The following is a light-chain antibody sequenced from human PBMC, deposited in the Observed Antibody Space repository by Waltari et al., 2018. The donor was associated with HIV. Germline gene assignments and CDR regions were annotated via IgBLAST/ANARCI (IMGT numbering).Light chain of an antibody. J-gene: IGKJ4*01. Sequence: EIVLTQSPGTLSLSPGERATLSCRASQSVSSNYFAWYQQRPGQAPRLLIYGASFRATGIPDRFSGSGSGTDFTLTITRLEPEDVAVYYCHQYGGSPLTFGGGTKVEIK. CDR3: HQYGGSPLT. CDR2: GAS. CDR1: QSVSSNY. V-gene: IGKV3-20*01.